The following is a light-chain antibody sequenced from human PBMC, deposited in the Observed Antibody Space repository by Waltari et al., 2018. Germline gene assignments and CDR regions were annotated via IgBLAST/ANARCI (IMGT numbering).Light chain of an antibody. Sequence: EIVLTQSPATLSLSPGERATLSCRASQSVSSYLAWYQQMPGQAPRPLIHSAASRATGIPARFSGSGSGTDFTLTISSLEPEDFAVYYCQQRSNWPRTFGQGTKVEIK. CDR2: SAA. CDR3: QQRSNWPRT. CDR1: QSVSSY. V-gene: IGKV3-11*01. J-gene: IGKJ1*01.